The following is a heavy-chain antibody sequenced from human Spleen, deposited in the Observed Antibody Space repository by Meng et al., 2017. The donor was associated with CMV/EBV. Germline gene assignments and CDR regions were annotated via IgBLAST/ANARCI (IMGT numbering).Heavy chain of an antibody. J-gene: IGHJ5*02. CDR2: IRYDESAK. V-gene: IGHV3-30*02. D-gene: IGHD3-10*01. Sequence: GGSLRLSCAASGFTFNTYDMHWVRQAPGKGLEWVTFIRYDESAKYYADSVKGRFTISRDNSKNRLYLQMNSLRVEDTAVYYCARQGWFEEPKWFDPWGQGTLVTVSS. CDR3: ARQGWFEEPKWFDP. CDR1: GFTFNTYD.